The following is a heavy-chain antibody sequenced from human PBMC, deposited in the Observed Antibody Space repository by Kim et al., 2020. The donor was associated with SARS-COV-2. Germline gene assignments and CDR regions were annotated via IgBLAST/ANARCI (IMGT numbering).Heavy chain of an antibody. Sequence: GGSLRLSCAASGFTFSSYGMHWVRQAPGKGLEWVAVIWYDGSNKNYADSVKGRFTISRDNSKKKLYLQMNSLRAEDTAVYYCARDAGKLKIWFGETPTYYFDYWGQGTLVTVSS. J-gene: IGHJ4*02. CDR3: ARDAGKLKIWFGETPTYYFDY. CDR1: GFTFSSYG. D-gene: IGHD3-10*01. V-gene: IGHV3-33*01. CDR2: IWYDGSNK.